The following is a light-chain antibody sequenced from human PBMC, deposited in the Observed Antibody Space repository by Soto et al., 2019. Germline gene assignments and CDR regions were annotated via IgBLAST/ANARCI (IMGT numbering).Light chain of an antibody. CDR2: DAS. CDR1: QDITNY. Sequence: DIHMTQSPSSLSASVGDRVTITCQASQDITNYLNWYQQKPGKAPQLLIYDASNLETGVPSRFSGSGSGTDFTFTISSLQPEDIATYYCQQYDYLPLTFGGGTKVDIK. CDR3: QQYDYLPLT. J-gene: IGKJ4*01. V-gene: IGKV1-33*01.